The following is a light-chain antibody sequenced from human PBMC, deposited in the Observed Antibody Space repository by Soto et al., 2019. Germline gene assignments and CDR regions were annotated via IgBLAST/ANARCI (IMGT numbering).Light chain of an antibody. Sequence: EIVLTQSPDTLSLSPGERATLSCRASQSVSSSYLAWYQQKPGQAPRLLIYGASSRATGIPDRFSGSGSGTDFTLTISRLEPEDCAVYYCQQYGSSPPYTFGQGTKLEIK. CDR2: GAS. CDR1: QSVSSSY. CDR3: QQYGSSPPYT. J-gene: IGKJ2*01. V-gene: IGKV3-20*01.